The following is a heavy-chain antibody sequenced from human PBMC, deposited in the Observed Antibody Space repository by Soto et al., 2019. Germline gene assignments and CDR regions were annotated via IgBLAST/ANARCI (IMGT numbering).Heavy chain of an antibody. V-gene: IGHV3-15*01. CDR2: IKSKTDGGTT. CDR1: GFTFSNAW. D-gene: IGHD3-10*01. J-gene: IGHJ4*02. Sequence: LRLSCAASGFTFSNAWMSWVRQAPGKGLEWVGRIKSKTDGGTTDYAAPVKGRFTISRDDSKNTLYLQMNSLKTEDTAVYYCTTVHMLITMVRGVITHFDYWGQGTLVTVSS. CDR3: TTVHMLITMVRGVITHFDY.